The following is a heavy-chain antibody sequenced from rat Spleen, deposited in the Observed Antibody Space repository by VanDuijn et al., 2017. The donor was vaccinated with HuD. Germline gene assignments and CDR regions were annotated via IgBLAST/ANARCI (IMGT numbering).Heavy chain of an antibody. J-gene: IGHJ2*01. Sequence: EVQLVESGGGRVQPGRSLRLSCVASGITFNNYWMTWIRQAPGKGMEWVASISNIGDTYYSDSVKCRFSISRDNAKSTLYLQMNSLRSEDTATYYCSPLPGYNLDHWGQGVMVTASS. D-gene: IGHD1-4*01. CDR2: ISNIGDT. CDR1: GITFNNYW. CDR3: SPLPGYNLDH. V-gene: IGHV5-31*01.